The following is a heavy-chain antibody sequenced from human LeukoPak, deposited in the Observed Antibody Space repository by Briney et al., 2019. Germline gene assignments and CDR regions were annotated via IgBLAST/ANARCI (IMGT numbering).Heavy chain of an antibody. CDR1: GGSISSYY. Sequence: SETLSLTCTVSGGSISSYYWSWIRQPPGKGLEWIGYIYYSGSTNYNPSLKSRVTISVDTSKNQFSLKLSSVTAADTAGYYCAREAPGSNYFDYWGQGTLVTVSS. J-gene: IGHJ4*02. V-gene: IGHV4-59*01. CDR3: AREAPGSNYFDY. CDR2: IYYSGST. D-gene: IGHD2-15*01.